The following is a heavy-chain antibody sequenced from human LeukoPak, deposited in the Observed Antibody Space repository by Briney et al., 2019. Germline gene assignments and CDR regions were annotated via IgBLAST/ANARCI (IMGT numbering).Heavy chain of an antibody. CDR1: GGSISSYY. D-gene: IGHD3-22*01. CDR2: IYYRGST. CDR3: ARDRPHENYYDSSGYYFGVGAFYI. J-gene: IGHJ3*02. V-gene: IGHV4-59*01. Sequence: SETLSLTCTVSGGSISSYYWSWIRQPPGKGLEWIGYIYYRGSTSYNPSLKSRVTISVDTSKNQFSQQLSSVTAADTAVYYCARDRPHENYYDSSGYYFGVGAFYIWGQGTMVTVSS.